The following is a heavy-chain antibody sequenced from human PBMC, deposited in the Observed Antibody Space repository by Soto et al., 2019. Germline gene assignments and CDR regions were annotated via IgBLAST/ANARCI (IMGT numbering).Heavy chain of an antibody. D-gene: IGHD3-3*01. Sequence: XSVKVSCKASGYTFTGYYMHWVRQAPEQGLEWMGWINPNSGGTNYAQKFQGRVTMTRDTSISTAYMELSRLRSDDTAVYYCARDPSITIFGVATEAPDSYYYGMDVWGQGTTVTVSS. CDR3: ARDPSITIFGVATEAPDSYYYGMDV. CDR1: GYTFTGYY. CDR2: INPNSGGT. V-gene: IGHV1-2*02. J-gene: IGHJ6*02.